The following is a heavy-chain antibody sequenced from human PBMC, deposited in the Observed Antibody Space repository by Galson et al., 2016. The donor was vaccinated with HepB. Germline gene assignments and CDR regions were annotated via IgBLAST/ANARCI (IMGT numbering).Heavy chain of an antibody. CDR1: GFSFSDYA. CDR2: ISYGYSI. D-gene: IGHD6-19*01. Sequence: SLRLSCAASGFSFSDYAIHWVRQAPGKGPEWLSIISYGYSIYYADSVKGRFTISRDNSKNTVYLQMNNLSREETALYYCARDWGSSGWYNWFDPWGQGTLVTVSS. CDR3: ARDWGSSGWYNWFDP. V-gene: IGHV3-30*04. J-gene: IGHJ5*02.